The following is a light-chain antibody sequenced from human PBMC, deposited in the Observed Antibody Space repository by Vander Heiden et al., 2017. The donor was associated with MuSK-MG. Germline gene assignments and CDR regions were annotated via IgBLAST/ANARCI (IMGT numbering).Light chain of an antibody. CDR1: QSVSSSY. CDR3: QQYCSSPLYT. CDR2: GAS. Sequence: EIVLTQSPGTLSLSTGERDTLPCRPSQSVSSSYLSCYQQKPRQPPRLLIFGASSRATGIPDRFSSSGSCTDFTLTISRLQPEDFAVYYCQQYCSSPLYTFGQGTKLEIK. J-gene: IGKJ2*01. V-gene: IGKV3-20*01.